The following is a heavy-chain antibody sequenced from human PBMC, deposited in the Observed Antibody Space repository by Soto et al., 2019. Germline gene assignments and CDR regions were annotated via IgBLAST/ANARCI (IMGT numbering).Heavy chain of an antibody. J-gene: IGHJ5*02. CDR2: ISSSSSYT. D-gene: IGHD3-10*01. CDR3: ANSPPGDQLSWVDP. CDR1: GFTFSDYY. V-gene: IGHV3-11*06. Sequence: VGSLRLSCAASGFTFSDYYMSWIRQAPGKGLEWVSYISSSSSYTNYADSVKGRFTISRDNAKNSLYLQMNSLRAEDTAVYYCANSPPGDQLSWVDPWGQGTLVTVSS.